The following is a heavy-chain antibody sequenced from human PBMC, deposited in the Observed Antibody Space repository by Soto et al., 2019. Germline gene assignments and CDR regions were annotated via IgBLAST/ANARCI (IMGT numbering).Heavy chain of an antibody. D-gene: IGHD3-10*01. CDR2: IWYDGSNK. CDR3: ARVIGSHPYYYYYGMDV. V-gene: IGHV3-33*01. Sequence: GGSLRLSCAASGFTFSSYGMHWVRQAPGKGLEWVAVIWYDGSNKYYADSVKGRFTISRDNSKNTLYLQMNSLRAEDTAVYYCARVIGSHPYYYYYGMDVWGQGTTVTVSS. J-gene: IGHJ6*02. CDR1: GFTFSSYG.